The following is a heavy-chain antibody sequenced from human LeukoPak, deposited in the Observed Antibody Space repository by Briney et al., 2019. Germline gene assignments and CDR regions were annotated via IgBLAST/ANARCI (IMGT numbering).Heavy chain of an antibody. CDR2: MNPNSAKT. J-gene: IGHJ3*02. CDR1: GYTFTSYD. V-gene: IGHV1-8*01. D-gene: IGHD3-10*01. Sequence: ASVKVSCKASGYTFTSYDINWVRQATGQGLEWMGWMNPNSAKTGYAQKFQGRVTMTRSTSISTAYMELSSLRSDDTAVYYCARAAYYGSGRSSAFDIWGQGTMVTVSS. CDR3: ARAAYYGSGRSSAFDI.